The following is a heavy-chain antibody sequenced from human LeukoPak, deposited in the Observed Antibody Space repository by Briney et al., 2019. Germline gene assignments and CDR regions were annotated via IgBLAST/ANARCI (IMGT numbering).Heavy chain of an antibody. CDR3: ARGRKYYYDSSGYWSLYFQH. CDR1: GGSFSVYY. Sequence: NPSETLSLTCAVYGGSFSVYYWGWIRQPPGKGLEWIGEINHSGSTNYNPSLKSRVTISVDTSKNQFSLKLSSVTAADTAVYYCARGRKYYYDSSGYWSLYFQHWGQGTLVTVSS. D-gene: IGHD3-22*01. J-gene: IGHJ1*01. CDR2: INHSGST. V-gene: IGHV4-34*01.